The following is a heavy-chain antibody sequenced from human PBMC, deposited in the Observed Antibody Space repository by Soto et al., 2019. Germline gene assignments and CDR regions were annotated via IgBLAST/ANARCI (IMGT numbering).Heavy chain of an antibody. CDR2: INPNSGGT. J-gene: IGHJ6*02. Sequence: SVKVSCKASGYTFTGYYMHWVRQAPGQGLEWMGWINPNSGGTNYAQKFQGRVTMTRDTSISTAYMELSKLRSDDTAVYYCARGTDYYYGMDVWGQGTTVTVSS. CDR3: ARGTDYYYGMDV. CDR1: GYTFTGYY. V-gene: IGHV1-2*02.